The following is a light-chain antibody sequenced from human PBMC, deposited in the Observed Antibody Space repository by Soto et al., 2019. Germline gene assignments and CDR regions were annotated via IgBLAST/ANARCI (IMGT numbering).Light chain of an antibody. CDR2: SAS. J-gene: IGKJ3*01. V-gene: IGKV1-12*01. CDR3: QQSDSFPFT. CDR1: QDIITW. Sequence: DIQMTQSPSYVSASEGDRVTITCRASQDIITWLAWFQQKPGKAPRLLIYSASTLQRGVPSRFRGSGSRTEFTLTINRLQPEDVATSFCQQSDSFPFTFGPGTKVDV.